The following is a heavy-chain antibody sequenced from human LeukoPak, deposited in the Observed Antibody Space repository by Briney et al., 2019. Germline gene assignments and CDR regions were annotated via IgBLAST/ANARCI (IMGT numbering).Heavy chain of an antibody. CDR3: AKDRGSHY. V-gene: IGHV3-30*18. D-gene: IGHD1-26*01. CDR1: GFTFSSYG. Sequence: GGSLRLSCAASGFTFSSYGMHWVRQAPGKGLEWVAVISYDGSNKYYADSVKGRFTISRDNSKNTLYLQMNSLRAEDTAVYYCAKDRGSHYWGQGTLVTVSS. CDR2: ISYDGSNK. J-gene: IGHJ4*02.